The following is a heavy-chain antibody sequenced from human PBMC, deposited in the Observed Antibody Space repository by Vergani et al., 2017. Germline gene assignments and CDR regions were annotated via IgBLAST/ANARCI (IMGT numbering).Heavy chain of an antibody. V-gene: IGHV4-30-2*01. CDR1: GGSISSGGYS. Sequence: QLQLQESGSGLVKPSQTLSLTCAVSGGSISSGGYSWSWIRQPPGKGLEWIGYIYHSGSTYYNPSLKSRVTISVDRSKNQLSLKLSSVTAADTAVYYCARVGDYGGNLGDAFDIWGQGTMVTVSS. CDR3: ARVGDYGGNLGDAFDI. CDR2: IYHSGST. D-gene: IGHD4-23*01. J-gene: IGHJ3*02.